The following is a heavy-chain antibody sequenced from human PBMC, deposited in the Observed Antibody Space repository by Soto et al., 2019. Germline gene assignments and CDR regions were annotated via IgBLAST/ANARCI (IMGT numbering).Heavy chain of an antibody. V-gene: IGHV3-30*18. D-gene: IGHD2-21*01. J-gene: IGHJ4*02. CDR1: GFTFSSYG. CDR3: PKLCGGDCDY. Sequence: GGSLRLSCAASGFTFSSYGMHWVRQAPGKGLEWVAVISYDGSNKYYADSVKGRFTISRDNSKNTLYLQMNSLRAEDTAVYYCPKLCGGDCDYWGQGTLVTVSS. CDR2: ISYDGSNK.